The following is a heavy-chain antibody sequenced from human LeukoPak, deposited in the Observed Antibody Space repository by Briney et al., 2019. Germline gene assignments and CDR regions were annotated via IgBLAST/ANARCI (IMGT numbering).Heavy chain of an antibody. CDR3: ARDLKQWLVQTSYYYYYMDV. Sequence: SVKVSCKASGGTFSSFAISWVRQAPGQGLEWMGRIIPIFGTVNYAQKFQGRVTVTTDESTSTAYMELSSLRSEDTAVYYCARDLKQWLVQTSYYYYYMDVWGKGTTVTVSS. J-gene: IGHJ6*03. CDR1: GGTFSSFA. V-gene: IGHV1-69*05. D-gene: IGHD6-19*01. CDR2: IIPIFGTV.